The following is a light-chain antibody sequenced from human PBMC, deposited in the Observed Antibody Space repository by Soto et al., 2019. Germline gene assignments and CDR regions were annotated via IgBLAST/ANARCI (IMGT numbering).Light chain of an antibody. CDR1: QGIGNS. V-gene: IGKV1-27*01. J-gene: IGKJ1*01. CDR2: SAS. Sequence: IQMTQSPSSLSASVGDRVIITCRASQGIGNSLAWYQQKAGRVPKLLMHSASPLLSGVPSRFSGSGSGTDFTLPISSLQPEHVATYYCQKYDSAPWTFGQGTKVEIK. CDR3: QKYDSAPWT.